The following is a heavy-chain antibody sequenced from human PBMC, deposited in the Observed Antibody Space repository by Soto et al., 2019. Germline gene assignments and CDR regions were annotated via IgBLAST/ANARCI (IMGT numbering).Heavy chain of an antibody. CDR3: ARDDRYYDILTGYYNVPLDY. V-gene: IGHV3-74*01. Sequence: GGSLRLSCAASGFTFSSYWMHWVRQAPGKGLVWVSRINSDGSSTSYADSVKGRFTISRDNAKNTLYLQMNSLRAEDTAVYYCARDDRYYDILTGYYNVPLDYWGQGTLVTVSS. J-gene: IGHJ4*02. CDR2: INSDGSST. D-gene: IGHD3-9*01. CDR1: GFTFSSYW.